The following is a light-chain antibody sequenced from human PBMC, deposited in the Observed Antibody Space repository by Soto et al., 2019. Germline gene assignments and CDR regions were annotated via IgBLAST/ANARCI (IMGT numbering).Light chain of an antibody. V-gene: IGKV3-11*01. CDR3: QPRSNWPPKYT. CDR2: DAS. CDR1: QSVSSY. J-gene: IGKJ2*01. Sequence: EIVLTQSPATLSLSPGERATLSCRASQSVSSYLAWYQQKPGQAPRLLIYDASNRATGIPARFSGSGSGTDFTLTISSLEPEDFAVYYCQPRSNWPPKYTFGQGNKLEIK.